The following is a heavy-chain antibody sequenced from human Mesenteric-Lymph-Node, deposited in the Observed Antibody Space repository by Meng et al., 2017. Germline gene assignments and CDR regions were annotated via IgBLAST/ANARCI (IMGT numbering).Heavy chain of an antibody. CDR2: ISYDGSNK. CDR1: GFTFSSYA. J-gene: IGHJ4*02. Sequence: QVQLVESGGGVVQPGRSLRLSCAASGFTFSSYAMHWVRQAPGKGLEWVAVISYDGSNKYYTDSVKGRFTISRDNSKNTLYLQMNSLRAEDTAVYYCARDRGLGYCSSTSCYALDYWGQGTLVTVSS. CDR3: ARDRGLGYCSSTSCYALDY. D-gene: IGHD2-2*01. V-gene: IGHV3-30-3*01.